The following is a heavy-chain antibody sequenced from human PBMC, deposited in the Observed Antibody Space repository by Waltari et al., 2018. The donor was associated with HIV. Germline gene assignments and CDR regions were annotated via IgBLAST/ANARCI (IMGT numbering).Heavy chain of an antibody. V-gene: IGHV1-45*02. CDR1: GYTFTSRS. CDR3: ARSRDYGSGKDYDMDV. D-gene: IGHD3-10*01. Sequence: QMQLVQSGAEVKKTGSSVKVSCKASGYTFTSRSLTWVRQAPGQALEWMGWITPFNGNTNYAQKFQDRVTITRDRSMSTAYMELSSLRFEDTAMYYCARSRDYGSGKDYDMDVWGQGTTVTVSS. CDR2: ITPFNGNT. J-gene: IGHJ6*02.